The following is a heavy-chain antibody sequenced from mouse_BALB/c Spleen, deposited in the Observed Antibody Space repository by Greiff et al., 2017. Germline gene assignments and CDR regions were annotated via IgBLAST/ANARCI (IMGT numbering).Heavy chain of an antibody. V-gene: IGHV1-54*01. Sequence: QVQLQQSGAELVRPGTSVKVSCKASGYAFTNYLIEWVKQRPGQGLEWIGVINPGSGGTNYNEKFKGKATLTADKSSSTAYMQLSSLTSDDSAVYFCARLGDYYGSSLDYWGQGTTLTVSS. CDR2: INPGSGGT. D-gene: IGHD1-1*01. J-gene: IGHJ2*01. CDR3: ARLGDYYGSSLDY. CDR1: GYAFTNYL.